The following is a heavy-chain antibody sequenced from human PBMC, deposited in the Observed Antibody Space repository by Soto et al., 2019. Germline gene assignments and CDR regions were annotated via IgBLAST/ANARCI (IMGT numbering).Heavy chain of an antibody. CDR2: IYYSGST. J-gene: IGHJ4*02. V-gene: IGHV4-31*03. CDR3: ARFGRRELLFDY. D-gene: IGHD1-26*01. Sequence: KPSETLSLTCTVSGGSISSGGYYWSWIRQHPGKGLEWIGYIYYSGSTYYNPSLKSRVTISVDTSKNQFSLKLSSVTAADTAVYYCARFGRRELLFDYWGQGTLVTVSS. CDR1: GGSISSGGYY.